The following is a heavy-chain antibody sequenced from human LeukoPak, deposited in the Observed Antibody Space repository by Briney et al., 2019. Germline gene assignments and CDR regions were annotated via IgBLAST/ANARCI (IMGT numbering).Heavy chain of an antibody. CDR3: ARDGVVVVPAAFDY. V-gene: IGHV3-20*04. CDR1: GFTFDDYG. D-gene: IGHD2-2*01. J-gene: IGHJ4*02. Sequence: PGGALRLSCAASGFTFDDYGMSWVRQAPGKGLEGVSGINGNGGSTGYADSVKGRFTISRDNAKNSLYLQMNSLRAEDTALYYCARDGVVVVPAAFDYWGQGTLVTVSS. CDR2: INGNGGST.